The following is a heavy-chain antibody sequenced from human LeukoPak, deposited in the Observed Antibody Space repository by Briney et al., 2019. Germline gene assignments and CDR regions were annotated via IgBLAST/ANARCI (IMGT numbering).Heavy chain of an antibody. D-gene: IGHD3-10*01. Sequence: GGSLRLSCAASGFTFSSYEMNWVRQAPGKGLEWLSYISSTGTNIYYADSVKGRFTISRDNSKNTLYLQMNSLRAEDTAVYYCARIRGGWYIDYWGQGTLVTVSS. CDR3: ARIRGGWYIDY. J-gene: IGHJ4*02. V-gene: IGHV3-48*03. CDR1: GFTFSSYE. CDR2: ISSTGTNI.